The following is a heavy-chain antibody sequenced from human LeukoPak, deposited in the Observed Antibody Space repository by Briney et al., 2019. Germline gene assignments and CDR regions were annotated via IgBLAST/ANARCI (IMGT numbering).Heavy chain of an antibody. CDR3: AREGLGYYDSSGYYYTPLDY. CDR1: GGSISSYY. Sequence: SETLSLTCTVSGGSISSYYWSWIRQPAGKGLEWIGRIHTSGSTNYNPSLKSRVTMSVDTSKNQFSLKLSSVTAADTAVYYCAREGLGYYDSSGYYYTPLDYWGQGTLVTVSS. V-gene: IGHV4-4*07. J-gene: IGHJ4*02. D-gene: IGHD3-22*01. CDR2: IHTSGST.